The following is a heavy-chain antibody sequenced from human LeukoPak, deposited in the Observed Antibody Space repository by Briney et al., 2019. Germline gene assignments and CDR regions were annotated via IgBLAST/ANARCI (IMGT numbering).Heavy chain of an antibody. CDR3: ARDSPYGDYAFRENAFDI. V-gene: IGHV3-7*01. D-gene: IGHD4-17*01. Sequence: GGSLRLSCAASGFTFSSYWMSWVRQAPGKGLEWVANIKQDGSEKYYVDSVKGRFTISRDNAKNSLYLQMNSLRAGDTAVYYCARDSPYGDYAFRENAFDIWGQGTMVTVSS. CDR2: IKQDGSEK. J-gene: IGHJ3*02. CDR1: GFTFSSYW.